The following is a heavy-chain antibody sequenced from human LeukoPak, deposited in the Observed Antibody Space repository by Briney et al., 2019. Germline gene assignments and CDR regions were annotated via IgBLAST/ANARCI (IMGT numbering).Heavy chain of an antibody. Sequence: SETLSLTCTVSGGSISSGGYYWSWIRQHPGEGLEWIGYIYYSGSTYYNPSLKSRVTISVDTSKNQFSLKLSSVTAADTAVYYCARGMRGYDLYHFDYWGQGTLVTVSS. CDR3: ARGMRGYDLYHFDY. CDR2: IYYSGST. D-gene: IGHD5-12*01. CDR1: GGSISSGGYY. J-gene: IGHJ4*02. V-gene: IGHV4-31*03.